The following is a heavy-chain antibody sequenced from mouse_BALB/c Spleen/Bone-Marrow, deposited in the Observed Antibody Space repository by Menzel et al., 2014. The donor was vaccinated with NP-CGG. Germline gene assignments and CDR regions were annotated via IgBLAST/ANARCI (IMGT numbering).Heavy chain of an antibody. CDR1: GYAFSSSW. J-gene: IGHJ1*01. V-gene: IGHV1-82*01. Sequence: VQLQQSGPELVKPGASVKISCKASGYAFSSSWMNWVKQRPGQGLEWIGRIYPGDGDTNYNGKFKGKATLTADKSSSTVYMQLSSLTSVDSAVYFCVRERGNWYFDDWGAGTTVTVSS. CDR3: VRERGNWYFDD. CDR2: IYPGDGDT.